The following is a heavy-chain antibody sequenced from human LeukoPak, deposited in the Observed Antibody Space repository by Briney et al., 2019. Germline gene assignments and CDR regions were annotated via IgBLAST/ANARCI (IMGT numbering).Heavy chain of an antibody. CDR2: ISSSGSTI. J-gene: IGHJ5*02. V-gene: IGHV3-11*01. CDR1: GFTFSDYH. D-gene: IGHD5-18*01. CDR3: ARAGGRYSYGLDWFDP. Sequence: GGSLRLSCAASGFTFSDYHMSWIRQAPGKGLEWVSYISSSGSTIYYADSVKGRFTISRDNAKNSLYLQMNSLRAEDTAVYYCARAGGRYSYGLDWFDPWGQGTLVTVSS.